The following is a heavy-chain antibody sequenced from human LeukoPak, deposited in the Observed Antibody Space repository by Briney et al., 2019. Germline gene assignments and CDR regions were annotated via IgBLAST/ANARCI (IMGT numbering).Heavy chain of an antibody. Sequence: SETLSLTCAVYGGSFSGYYWSWIRQPPGKGLEWIGEINHSGSTNYNPSLKSRVTISVDTSKNQFSLKLSSVTAADTAVYYCARGSQLWFGAYYYYGMDVWGQGTTVTVSS. CDR1: GGSFSGYY. D-gene: IGHD3-10*01. CDR2: INHSGST. V-gene: IGHV4-34*01. J-gene: IGHJ6*02. CDR3: ARGSQLWFGAYYYYGMDV.